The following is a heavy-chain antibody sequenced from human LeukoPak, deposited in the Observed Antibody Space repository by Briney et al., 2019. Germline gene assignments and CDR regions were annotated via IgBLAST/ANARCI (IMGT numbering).Heavy chain of an antibody. V-gene: IGHV3-23*01. D-gene: IGHD3-3*01. CDR2: ISGSGGST. J-gene: IGHJ4*02. CDR3: AKLIPYYDFWSGSTTPDALDY. CDR1: GGSFSGYY. Sequence: ETLSLTCAVYGGSFSGYYWSWIRQPPGKGLEWVSAISGSGGSTYYADSVKGRFTISRDNSKNTLYLQMNSLRAEDTAVYYCAKLIPYYDFWSGSTTPDALDYWGQGTLVTVSS.